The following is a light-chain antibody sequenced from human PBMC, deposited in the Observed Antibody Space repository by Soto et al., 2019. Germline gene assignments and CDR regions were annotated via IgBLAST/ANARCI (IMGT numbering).Light chain of an antibody. CDR3: SSYTSSSAFVV. J-gene: IGLJ2*01. V-gene: IGLV2-14*01. CDR1: SSDVGTYNY. Sequence: QSALTQPASVSGSPGQSITISCTGTSSDVGTYNYVSWYQQHPGKAPKLMIYEVSHRPSGVSNRFSASKSGTTASLTISALQAEDEANYYCSSYTSSSAFVVFGGGTKLTVL. CDR2: EVS.